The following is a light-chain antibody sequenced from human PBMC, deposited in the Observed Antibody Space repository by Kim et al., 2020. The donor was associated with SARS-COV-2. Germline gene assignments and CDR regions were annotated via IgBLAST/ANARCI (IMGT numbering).Light chain of an antibody. CDR1: RGISND. V-gene: IGKV1-27*01. Sequence: APAGDRVAITVRASRGISNDFAWYQQKPAKVATVVVCATSTLQTGVPSRFSGSGSGTDFTLTISSLQPEDVATYYCQKYNSAPITFGGGTKVDIK. J-gene: IGKJ4*01. CDR3: QKYNSAPIT. CDR2: ATS.